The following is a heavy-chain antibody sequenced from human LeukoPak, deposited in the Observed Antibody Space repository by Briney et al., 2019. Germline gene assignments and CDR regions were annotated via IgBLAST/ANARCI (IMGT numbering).Heavy chain of an antibody. D-gene: IGHD3-9*01. CDR2: ISGSGGST. CDR3: ARVNDILTGYYNGYFNY. J-gene: IGHJ4*02. Sequence: PGGSLRLSCAASGFTFSSYAMSWVRQAPGKGLEWVSAISGSGGSTYYADSVKGRFTISRDNSKNTLYLQMNSLRAEDTAVYYCARVNDILTGYYNGYFNYWGQGTLVTVSS. V-gene: IGHV3-23*01. CDR1: GFTFSSYA.